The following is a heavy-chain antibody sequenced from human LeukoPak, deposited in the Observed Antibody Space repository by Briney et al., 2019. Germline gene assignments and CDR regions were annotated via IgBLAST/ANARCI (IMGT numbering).Heavy chain of an antibody. J-gene: IGHJ6*03. V-gene: IGHV3-9*03. CDR3: AQGGGGRLMYYYYMDV. CDR2: IVWDSGTI. CDR1: GFTFDDYA. D-gene: IGHD3-16*01. Sequence: GGSLRLSCAASGFTFDDYAMHWVRQAPGKGLEWVSGIVWDSGTIDYADSVKGRFTISRDNAKNSLYLQMNSLRPEDMALYYCAQGGGGRLMYYYYMDVWGKGTTVTVSS.